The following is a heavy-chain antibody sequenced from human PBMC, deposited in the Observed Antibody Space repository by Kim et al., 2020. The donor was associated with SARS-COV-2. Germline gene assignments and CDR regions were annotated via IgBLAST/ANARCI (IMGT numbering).Heavy chain of an antibody. CDR3: ARENTVRSELVQVEDAFDI. D-gene: IGHD6-13*01. CDR2: IIPIFGTA. CDR1: GGTFSSYA. J-gene: IGHJ3*02. V-gene: IGHV1-69*13. Sequence: SVKVSCKASGGTFSSYAISWVRQAPGQGLEWMGGIIPIFGTANYAQKFQGRVTITADESTSTAYMELSSLRSEDTAVYYCARENTVRSELVQVEDAFDIWGQGTMVTVSS.